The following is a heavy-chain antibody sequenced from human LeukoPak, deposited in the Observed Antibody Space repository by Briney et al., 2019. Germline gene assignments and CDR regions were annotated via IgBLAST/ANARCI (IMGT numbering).Heavy chain of an antibody. D-gene: IGHD1-26*01. J-gene: IGHJ4*02. Sequence: ASVKVSCKASGYTFTGYYMHWVRQAPGQGLEWMGRINPNSGGTNYAQKFQGRVTMTRDTSISTAYMELSRLRSDDTAVYYCARPTHNGSYPFDHWGQGTLVTVSS. V-gene: IGHV1-2*06. CDR2: INPNSGGT. CDR3: ARPTHNGSYPFDH. CDR1: GYTFTGYY.